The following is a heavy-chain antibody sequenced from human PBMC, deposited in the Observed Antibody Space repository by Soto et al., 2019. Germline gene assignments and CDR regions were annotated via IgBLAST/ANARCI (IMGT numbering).Heavy chain of an antibody. D-gene: IGHD6-13*01. Sequence: PSQTLSLTCAISGDSVSSNSAAWNWIRQSPSRGLEWLGRTYYRSKWYNDYAVSVKSRITINPDTSKNQFSLQLNSVTPEDTAVYYCARDHELLGGSSSWGNYYYYGMDVWGQGTTVTVSS. V-gene: IGHV6-1*01. CDR1: GDSVSSNSAA. CDR2: TYYRSKWYN. CDR3: ARDHELLGGSSSWGNYYYYGMDV. J-gene: IGHJ6*02.